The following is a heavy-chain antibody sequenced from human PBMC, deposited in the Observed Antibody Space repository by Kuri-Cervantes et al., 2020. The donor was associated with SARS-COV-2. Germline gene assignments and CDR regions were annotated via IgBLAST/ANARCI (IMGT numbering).Heavy chain of an antibody. Sequence: SETLSLTCTVSGGSISDHYWSWIRQFPGKGLEWIGYIYDSGTTNYNPSLKSRVTVSVDKSKNHFSLRLSSVTAADTAVYYCARDLNGQLWSTGLGYWGQGTLVTVSS. CDR3: ARDLNGQLWSTGLGY. V-gene: IGHV4-59*11. D-gene: IGHD5-18*01. J-gene: IGHJ4*02. CDR2: IYDSGTT. CDR1: GGSISDHY.